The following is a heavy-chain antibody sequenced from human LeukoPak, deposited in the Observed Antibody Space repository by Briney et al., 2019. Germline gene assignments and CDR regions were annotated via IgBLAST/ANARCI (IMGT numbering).Heavy chain of an antibody. J-gene: IGHJ3*02. CDR1: GGSISSGGYS. D-gene: IGHD3-9*01. CDR3: ARAFLMAILTGYYRDAFDI. CDR2: IYYSGST. V-gene: IGHV4-30-4*07. Sequence: PSETLSLTCAVSGGSISSGGYSWSWIRQPPGKGLEWIGYIYYSGSTYYNPSLKSRVTISVDTSKNQFSLKLSSVTAADTAVYYCARAFLMAILTGYYRDAFDIWGQGTMVTVSS.